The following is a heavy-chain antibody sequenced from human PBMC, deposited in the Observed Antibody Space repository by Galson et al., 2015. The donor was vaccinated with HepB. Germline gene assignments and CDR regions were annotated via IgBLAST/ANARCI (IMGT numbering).Heavy chain of an antibody. J-gene: IGHJ4*02. V-gene: IGHV3-21*01. CDR2: ISSSSSYI. D-gene: IGHD6-19*01. CDR1: GFTFSSYS. CDR3: ARDQLSSGWYWGYFDY. Sequence: SLRLSCAASGFTFSSYSMNWVRQAPGKGLEWVSSISSSSSYIYYADSVKGRFTISRDNAKNSLYLQMNSLRAEDTAVYYCARDQLSSGWYWGYFDYWGQGTLVTVSS.